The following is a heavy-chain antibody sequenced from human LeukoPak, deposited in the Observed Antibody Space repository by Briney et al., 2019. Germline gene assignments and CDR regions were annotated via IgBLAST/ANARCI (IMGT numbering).Heavy chain of an antibody. Sequence: GGSLRLSCAASGLTFSTYGMHWVRQAPGKGLEWVAIISYEGSNKYYTDSVKGRFSISRDNSRNTLYLQVNSLRPEDTAMYYCAKGHSSSWARADYWGQGILVTVSS. V-gene: IGHV3-30*18. J-gene: IGHJ4*02. CDR1: GLTFSTYG. CDR2: ISYEGSNK. D-gene: IGHD6-13*01. CDR3: AKGHSSSWARADY.